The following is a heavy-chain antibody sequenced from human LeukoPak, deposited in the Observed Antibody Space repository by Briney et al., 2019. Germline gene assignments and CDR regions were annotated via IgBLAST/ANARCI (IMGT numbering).Heavy chain of an antibody. J-gene: IGHJ4*02. Sequence: GGSLRLSCAASGFTFGAYSMNWVRQAPGKGLEWVSFISSGSGHIYYADSLQGRFTISRDNAKNSLYLQMNSLRAEDTAIYYCARVFSGSDYWGQGTPVTVSS. CDR2: ISSGSGHI. CDR1: GFTFGAYS. CDR3: ARVFSGSDY. V-gene: IGHV3-21*01. D-gene: IGHD2-15*01.